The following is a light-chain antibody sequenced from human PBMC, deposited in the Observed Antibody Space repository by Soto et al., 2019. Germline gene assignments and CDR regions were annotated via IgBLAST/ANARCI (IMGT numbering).Light chain of an antibody. CDR2: DVS. Sequence: QSTLTQPASVSGCRGQWITISCTGTSSDVGGYNYVSWYQQHPGKAPKLMIYDVSNRPSGVSNRFSGSKSGNTASLTISGLQAEDEADYYCSSYTSSSTLVFGTGTKVTVL. V-gene: IGLV2-14*01. J-gene: IGLJ1*01. CDR1: SSDVGGYNY. CDR3: SSYTSSSTLV.